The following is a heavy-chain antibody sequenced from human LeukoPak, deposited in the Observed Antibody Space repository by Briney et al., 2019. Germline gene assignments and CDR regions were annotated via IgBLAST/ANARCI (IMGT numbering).Heavy chain of an antibody. CDR1: GFTFGDYG. D-gene: IGHD5-18*01. CDR3: ARHNQYIYAYYYMDV. CDR2: ISWNGGST. V-gene: IGHV3-20*04. Sequence: GGSLRLSCAASGFTFGDYGMSWVRQAPGKGLEWVSGISWNGGSTGYADSVKGRFTISRDNAKKFLYLQMNGLRAEDTAFYYCARHNQYIYAYYYMDVWGKGTTVTVSS. J-gene: IGHJ6*03.